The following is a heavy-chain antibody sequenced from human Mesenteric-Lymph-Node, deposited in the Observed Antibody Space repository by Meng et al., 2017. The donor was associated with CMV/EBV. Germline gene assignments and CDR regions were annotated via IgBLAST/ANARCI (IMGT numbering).Heavy chain of an antibody. D-gene: IGHD3-10*01. J-gene: IGHJ4*02. CDR1: GFAFSTYV. CDR3: AKAAYASGTFYFDD. Sequence: ETLSLTCAASGFAFSTYVMSWVRQAPGKGLERVSGVTGSGGSTYYADSVKGRFTISRDNSKNTLYLQMNSLRAEDTAVYYCAKAAYASGTFYFDDWGQGTLVTVSS. V-gene: IGHV3-23*01. CDR2: VTGSGGST.